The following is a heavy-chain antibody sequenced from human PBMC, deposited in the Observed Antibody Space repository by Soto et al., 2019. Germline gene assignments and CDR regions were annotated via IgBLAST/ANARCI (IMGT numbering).Heavy chain of an antibody. J-gene: IGHJ4*02. V-gene: IGHV1-69*13. D-gene: IGHD6-19*01. Sequence: SSVKVSCKASVGTFSSYAISWVRHAPGQGLKWMGGIIPIFGTANYAQKFQGRVTITADESKSTAYMELSSLRSEDTAVYYCASCIAVGGPFEYWGQGTLVTVSS. CDR1: VGTFSSYA. CDR3: ASCIAVGGPFEY. CDR2: IIPIFGTA.